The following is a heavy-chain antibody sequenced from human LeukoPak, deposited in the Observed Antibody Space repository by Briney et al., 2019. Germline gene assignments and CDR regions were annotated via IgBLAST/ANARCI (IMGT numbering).Heavy chain of an antibody. V-gene: IGHV3-53*01. D-gene: IGHD3-10*01. CDR3: ARAYSGYYYYMDV. Sequence: GGSLRLSCAASGFTVSSNYMSWVRQAPGKGLEWVSVIYSGGSTYYADSVKGRFTISRDNSKDTLYLQMNSLRAEDTAVYYCARAYSGYYYYMDVWGKGTTVTVSS. CDR1: GFTVSSNY. CDR2: IYSGGST. J-gene: IGHJ6*03.